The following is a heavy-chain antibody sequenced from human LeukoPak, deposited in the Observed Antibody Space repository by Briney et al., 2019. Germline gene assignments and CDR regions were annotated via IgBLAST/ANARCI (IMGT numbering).Heavy chain of an antibody. Sequence: ASVKVSCKASGGTFSSYAISWVRQAPGQGLEWMGGIIPIFGTANYAQKFQGRVTITADESTSTAYMELSSLRSEDTAAYYCARGERSSFNLDYWGQGTLVTVSS. J-gene: IGHJ4*02. D-gene: IGHD6-6*01. CDR3: ARGERSSFNLDY. CDR2: IIPIFGTA. CDR1: GGTFSSYA. V-gene: IGHV1-69*13.